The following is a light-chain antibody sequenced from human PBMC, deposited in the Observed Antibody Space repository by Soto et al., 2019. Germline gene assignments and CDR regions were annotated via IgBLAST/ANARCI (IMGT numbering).Light chain of an antibody. J-gene: IGLJ3*02. Sequence: QSVLTQPPSVSGAPGQRVTISCTGSSSNIGADYGVHWYQQLPGRAPKLLISDNNNRPSGVPDRFSGSKSYTSASLAITGLRAEDGPDSYCQSYAGGLRDGNWVRGGGTKETVL. CDR2: DNN. CDR1: SSNIGADYG. CDR3: QSYAGGLRDGNWV. V-gene: IGLV1-40*01.